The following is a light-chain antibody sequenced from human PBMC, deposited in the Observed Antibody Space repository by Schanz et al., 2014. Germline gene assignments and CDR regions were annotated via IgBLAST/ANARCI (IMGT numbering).Light chain of an antibody. CDR1: QSVTSTY. CDR2: AAS. CDR3: QQFGKLPWT. Sequence: EIVLTQSPGTLSLSPGERATLSCRASQSVTSTYLAWYQQKPGQAPRLLIYAASFRAPGISDRFSGSGSGTDFTLTISRLEPEDFAGFYCQQFGKLPWTFGQGTKGQI. V-gene: IGKV3-20*01. J-gene: IGKJ1*01.